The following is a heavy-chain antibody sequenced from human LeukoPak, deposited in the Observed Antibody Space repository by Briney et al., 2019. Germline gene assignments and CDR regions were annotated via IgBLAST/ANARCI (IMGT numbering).Heavy chain of an antibody. CDR1: GGTISSGSYY. CDR2: IYTSGST. J-gene: IGHJ4*02. V-gene: IGHV4-61*02. D-gene: IGHD2-21*02. Sequence: SETLSLTCTVSGGTISSGSYYWSWIRQPAGRGLEWIGRIYTSGSTNYNPSSKSRVTISVDTSQNQFSLKLSSVTAADTAVYYCARVAYCGGDCYWFDYWGQGTLVTVSS. CDR3: ARVAYCGGDCYWFDY.